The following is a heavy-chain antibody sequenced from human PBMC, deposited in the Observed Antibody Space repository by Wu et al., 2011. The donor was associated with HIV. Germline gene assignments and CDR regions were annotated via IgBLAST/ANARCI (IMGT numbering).Heavy chain of an antibody. V-gene: IGHV1-69*14. Sequence: QVQLVQSGAEVKKPGSSVKVSCKASGDTFNSYAISWVRQAPGQGLEWMGRIIPIFGTANYAQKFQGRVTIIADRSTTTVFMELFSLRSEDTGIYYCATTSVVPSTIRSFHMDVWGKGTSVTVSS. J-gene: IGHJ6*03. CDR1: GDTFNSYA. D-gene: IGHD1-26*01. CDR2: IIPIFGTA. CDR3: ATTSVVPSTIRSFHMDV.